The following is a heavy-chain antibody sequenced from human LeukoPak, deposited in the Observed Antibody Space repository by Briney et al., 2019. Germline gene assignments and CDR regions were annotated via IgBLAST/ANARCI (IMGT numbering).Heavy chain of an antibody. V-gene: IGHV1-2*02. CDR3: ARESDFWSGYYYLDY. CDR2: INPNSGGT. D-gene: IGHD3-3*01. CDR1: GYTFTGYY. J-gene: IGHJ4*02. Sequence: ASVKVSCKASGYTFTGYYMHWVRQAPGQGLEWMGWINPNSGGTNYAQKFQGRVTMTRDTSISTVYMELRSLRSDDTAVYYCARESDFWSGYYYLDYWGQGTLVTVSS.